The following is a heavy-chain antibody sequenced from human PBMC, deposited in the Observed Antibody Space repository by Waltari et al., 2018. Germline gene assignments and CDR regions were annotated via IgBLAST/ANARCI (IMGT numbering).Heavy chain of an antibody. J-gene: IGHJ4*02. D-gene: IGHD6-19*01. CDR2: ISGTRGYI. V-gene: IGHV3-21*01. Sequence: EIHLVESGGGLVKPGASLRLSCAAAGFSFRAYTMNWIRQSPGKGLEWVSSISGTRGYIYYADSVKGRFTVSRDNAQNSLFLQMNSLRREDTGVYYCSRGAGRGGWGPGTLVVVSS. CDR1: GFSFRAYT. CDR3: SRGAGRGG.